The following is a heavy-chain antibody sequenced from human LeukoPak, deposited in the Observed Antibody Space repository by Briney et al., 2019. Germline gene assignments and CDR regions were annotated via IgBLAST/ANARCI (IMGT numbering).Heavy chain of an antibody. CDR1: GGSISSYY. Sequence: SETLSLTCTVSGGSISSYYWSWIRQPPGKRLEWIGYIYYSGSTNYNPSLKSRVTISVDTSKNQFSLKLSSVTAADTAVYYCAREARLGSGSYYLLDYWGQGTLVTVSS. D-gene: IGHD3-10*01. CDR3: AREARLGSGSYYLLDY. V-gene: IGHV4-59*01. J-gene: IGHJ4*02. CDR2: IYYSGST.